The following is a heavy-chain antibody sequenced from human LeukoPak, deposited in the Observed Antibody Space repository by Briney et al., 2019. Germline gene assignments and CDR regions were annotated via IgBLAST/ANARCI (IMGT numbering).Heavy chain of an antibody. Sequence: GGSLRLSCAASGFTFSSYWMSWVRQTPGKGLEGVAFIKQGGSETYYVDSVKGRFTISRDDAKNSLYLQMSSLRAEDTTVYYCARDIEALDIWGQGTMVSVSS. CDR3: ARDIEALDI. D-gene: IGHD3-16*02. V-gene: IGHV3-7*01. CDR1: GFTFSSYW. J-gene: IGHJ3*02. CDR2: IKQGGSET.